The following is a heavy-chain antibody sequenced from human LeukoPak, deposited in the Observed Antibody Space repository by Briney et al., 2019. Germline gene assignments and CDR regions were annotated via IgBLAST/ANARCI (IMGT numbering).Heavy chain of an antibody. D-gene: IGHD1-26*01. V-gene: IGHV3-30-3*01. CDR2: ISYDGSNK. CDR3: ARDKIVGPTTLDY. CDR1: GFTFSSYA. J-gene: IGHJ4*02. Sequence: GGSLRLSCAASGFTFSSYAMHWVRQAPGKGLEWVAVISYDGSNKYYADSVKGRFTISRDNAKNSLYLQMNSLRADDTAIYYCARDKIVGPTTLDYWGQGTLVTVSS.